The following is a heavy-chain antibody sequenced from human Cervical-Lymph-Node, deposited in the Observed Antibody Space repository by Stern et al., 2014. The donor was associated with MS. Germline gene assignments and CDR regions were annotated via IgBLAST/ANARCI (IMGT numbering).Heavy chain of an antibody. CDR3: AHLSPAAGIFDF. V-gene: IGHV2-5*02. CDR2: IYWDDDK. D-gene: IGHD6-13*01. CDR1: GFSFSTSGVG. Sequence: QVTLRESGPTLVKPTQTLTLTCTFSGFSFSTSGVGVGWIRQPPGKALEWLALIYWDDDKRCSPSLKNRLTITTDTSKNQVVLTMTNMDPVDTATYCCAHLSPAAGIFDFWGQGTLVTASS. J-gene: IGHJ4*02.